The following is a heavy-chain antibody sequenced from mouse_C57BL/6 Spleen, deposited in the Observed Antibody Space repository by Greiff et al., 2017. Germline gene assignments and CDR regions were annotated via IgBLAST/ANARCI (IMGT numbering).Heavy chain of an antibody. Sequence: VQLQQSGAELVRPGTSVKVSCKASGYAFTNYLIEWVKQRPGQGLEWIGVINPGSGGTNYNEKFKGKATLTADKSSSTAYMQLSSLTSEDSAVYFCARGHYGSRRDYFDYWGQGTTLTVSS. CDR2: INPGSGGT. V-gene: IGHV1-54*01. J-gene: IGHJ2*01. CDR3: ARGHYGSRRDYFDY. CDR1: GYAFTNYL. D-gene: IGHD1-1*01.